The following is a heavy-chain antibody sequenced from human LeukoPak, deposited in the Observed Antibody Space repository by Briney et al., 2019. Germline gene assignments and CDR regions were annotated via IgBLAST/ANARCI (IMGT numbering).Heavy chain of an antibody. CDR2: INPNSGGT. CDR1: GYTFTGYY. CDR3: ARERELAAQFDY. V-gene: IGHV1-2*02. Sequence: VASVKVSCKASGYTFTGYYMHWVRQAPGQGLEWMGWINPNSGGTNYAQKFQGRVTMTRDTSISTAYMELSRLRSDDTAVYYCARERELAAQFDYWGQGTLVTVSS. J-gene: IGHJ4*02. D-gene: IGHD3-10*01.